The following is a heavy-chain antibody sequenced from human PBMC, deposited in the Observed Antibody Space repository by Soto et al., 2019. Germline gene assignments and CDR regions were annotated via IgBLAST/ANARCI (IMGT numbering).Heavy chain of an antibody. CDR3: ARSGYPGSYHPPAF. V-gene: IGHV1-2*02. CDR1: GYTFIDYY. D-gene: IGHD1-26*01. CDR2: INPHSGDT. Sequence: ASVKVSCKASGYTFIDYYIHWVRQAPGQGLEWMGCINPHSGDTNSPPKFQARVTMTRDTSNSTAYMELKRLYSNDTAVYHCARSGYPGSYHPPAFGGQGTLVIVSS. J-gene: IGHJ4*02.